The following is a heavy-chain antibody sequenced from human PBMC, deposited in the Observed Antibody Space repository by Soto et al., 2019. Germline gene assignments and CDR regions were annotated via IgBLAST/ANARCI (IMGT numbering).Heavy chain of an antibody. CDR1: GASFSGYY. Sequence: QVQLQQWGAGLLKPSETLSLSCAAYGASFSGYYWNWIRQPPGKGLEWIGEINQSGSTNYSPSLKTRVTISVGTSKKQFSLRVSSVTAADTAVYYCARRFSGTGRYFDYWGQGTLVTVSS. J-gene: IGHJ4*02. V-gene: IGHV4-34*02. CDR3: ARRFSGTGRYFDY. D-gene: IGHD1-1*01. CDR2: INQSGST.